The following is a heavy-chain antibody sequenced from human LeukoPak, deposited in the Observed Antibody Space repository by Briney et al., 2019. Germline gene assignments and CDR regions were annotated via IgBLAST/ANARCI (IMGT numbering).Heavy chain of an antibody. J-gene: IGHJ4*02. CDR1: GFTFSSYS. Sequence: GGSLRLSCAASGFTFSSYSMNWVRQAPGKGLEWVSYISSSSSTIYYADSVKGRFAISRDNAKNSLYLQMNSLRAEDTAVYYCARDRDSGYYLGPFDYWGQGTLVTVSS. V-gene: IGHV3-48*04. D-gene: IGHD3-22*01. CDR3: ARDRDSGYYLGPFDY. CDR2: ISSSSSTI.